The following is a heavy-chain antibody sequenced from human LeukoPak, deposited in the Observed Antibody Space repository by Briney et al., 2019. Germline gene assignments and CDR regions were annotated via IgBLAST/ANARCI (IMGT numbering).Heavy chain of an antibody. J-gene: IGHJ4*02. CDR2: ISSTSGYM. V-gene: IGHV3-21*01. CDR3: ARVGGYCSSTSNCYSDY. Sequence: GGSLRLSCAASGFTFSDYSLNWVRQAPGKGLEWVSSISSTSGYMYYADSVKGRFTISRDNAKNSLYLQMNSPRAEDTAVYYCARVGGYCSSTSNCYSDYWGQGTLVTVSS. D-gene: IGHD2-2*01. CDR1: GFTFSDYS.